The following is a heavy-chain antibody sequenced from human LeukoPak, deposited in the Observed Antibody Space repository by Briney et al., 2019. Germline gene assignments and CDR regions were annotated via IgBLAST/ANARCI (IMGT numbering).Heavy chain of an antibody. D-gene: IGHD4-17*01. V-gene: IGHV3-48*03. J-gene: IGHJ4*02. CDR3: ARPPTMTTWVVDS. CDR2: ISTNGCAT. Sequence: GGSLRLSCAASGFNFSSYEMNWVRQAPGKGLEWVSAISTNGCATYYADSVKGRLTISRDNSKNILYLQIDSLSPEDTAVYYCARPPTMTTWVVDSWGQGTLITVSS. CDR1: GFNFSSYE.